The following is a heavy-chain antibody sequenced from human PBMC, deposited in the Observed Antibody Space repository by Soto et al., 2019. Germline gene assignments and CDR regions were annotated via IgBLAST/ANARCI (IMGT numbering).Heavy chain of an antibody. CDR2: TYYRSKWYN. CDR3: ARVLDYYDSSGYYPFDY. CDR1: GDSVSSNSAA. D-gene: IGHD3-22*01. V-gene: IGHV6-1*01. Sequence: PSQTLSLTCAISGDSVSSNSAAWNWIRQSPSRGLEWLGRTYYRSKWYNDYAVSVKSRITINPDTSKNQFSLQLNSVTPEDTAVYYCARVLDYYDSSGYYPFDYWGQGTLVTVSS. J-gene: IGHJ4*02.